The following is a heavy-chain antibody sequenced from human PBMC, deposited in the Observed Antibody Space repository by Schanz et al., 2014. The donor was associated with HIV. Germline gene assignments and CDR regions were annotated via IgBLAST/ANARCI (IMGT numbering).Heavy chain of an antibody. CDR3: AKPEYDSRGNSQSHFDS. CDR1: GFTFSSHW. CDR2: INSNEGTT. D-gene: IGHD3-22*01. Sequence: EVQLVESGGGLVQPGGSLRLSCAASGFTFSSHWMHWVRQAPGKGLVWVSRINSNEGTTDYADSVKGRFTISRDNSKNTLYLQMTPLRTEDTAVYYCAKPEYDSRGNSQSHFDSWGQGTLVTVSS. V-gene: IGHV3-74*01. J-gene: IGHJ4*02.